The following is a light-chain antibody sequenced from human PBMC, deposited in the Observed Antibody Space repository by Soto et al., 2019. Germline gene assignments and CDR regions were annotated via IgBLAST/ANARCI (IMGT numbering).Light chain of an antibody. CDR3: QQYTTYST. CDR1: QSISSW. CDR2: DVS. J-gene: IGKJ4*01. V-gene: IGKV1-5*01. Sequence: DIQMTQSPSTLSASVGDRVTITCRASQSISSWLAWYQQKPGKAPQLLIYDVSNLESGVPSRFSGSGSGTEFTLTVSSLRPDDFATYYCQQYTTYSTFGGGTKVDIK.